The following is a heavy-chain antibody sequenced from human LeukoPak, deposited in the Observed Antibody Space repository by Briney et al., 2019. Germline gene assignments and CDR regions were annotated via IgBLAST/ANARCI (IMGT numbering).Heavy chain of an antibody. Sequence: GRSLRLSCAASGFTFSSHTIHWVRQAPGKGLEWVALILYDGSNKYYADSVKGRFTISRDNSNNTLYLQMNSLRAEDTAVYYCAKERVVGAPYYYYGMDVWGQGTTVTVSS. CDR1: GFTFSSHT. J-gene: IGHJ6*02. CDR3: AKERVVGAPYYYYGMDV. CDR2: ILYDGSNK. D-gene: IGHD2-15*01. V-gene: IGHV3-30-3*01.